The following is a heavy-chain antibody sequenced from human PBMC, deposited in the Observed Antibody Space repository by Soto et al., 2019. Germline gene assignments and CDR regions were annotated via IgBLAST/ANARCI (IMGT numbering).Heavy chain of an antibody. CDR1: GGSIISYY. V-gene: IGHV4-59*01. CDR3: AREQHYYDSSGYYNWFDP. J-gene: IGHJ5*02. Sequence: SETLSLTCTVSGGSIISYYWSWILQPPWKGLEWIGYIYYSGSTNYNPSLKSRVTISVDTSKNQFSLKLSSVTAADTAVYYCAREQHYYDSSGYYNWFDPWGQGTLVTVSS. CDR2: IYYSGST. D-gene: IGHD3-22*01.